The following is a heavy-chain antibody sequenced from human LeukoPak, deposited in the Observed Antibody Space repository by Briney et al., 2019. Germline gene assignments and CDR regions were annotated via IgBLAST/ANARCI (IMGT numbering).Heavy chain of an antibody. J-gene: IGHJ4*02. V-gene: IGHV1-3*01. D-gene: IGHD6-13*01. CDR1: GYTFTSYA. CDR2: INAGNGNT. CDR3: AREQQQLRGDFDY. Sequence: GASVKVSCKASGYTFTSYAMHWVRQAPGQRLEWMGWINAGNGNTKYSQKFQGRVTITRDTSASTAYMELSSLRSEDTAVYYCAREQQQLRGDFDYWGQGTLVTVSS.